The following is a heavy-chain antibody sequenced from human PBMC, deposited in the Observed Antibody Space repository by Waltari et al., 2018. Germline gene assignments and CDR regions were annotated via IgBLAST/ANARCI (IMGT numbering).Heavy chain of an antibody. CDR2: ISSSSSYR. CDR1: GFTFSSYS. CDR3: ARDEGSGGSCSY. J-gene: IGHJ4*02. Sequence: EVQLVESGGGLVKPGGSLRLSCAASGFTFSSYSMNWVRQAPGKGLEWVSSISSSSSYRYYADSVKGRFTISRDNAKNSLYLQMNSLRAEDTAVYYCARDEGSGGSCSYWGQGTLVTVSS. D-gene: IGHD2-15*01. V-gene: IGHV3-21*01.